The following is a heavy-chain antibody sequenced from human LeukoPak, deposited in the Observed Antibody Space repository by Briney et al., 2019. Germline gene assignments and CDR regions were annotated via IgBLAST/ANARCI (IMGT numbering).Heavy chain of an antibody. J-gene: IGHJ4*02. V-gene: IGHV1-18*01. CDR2: ISAYNGNT. CDR3: AIFWQPAIAAAGTTFDY. Sequence: ASVKVSCKASGYTFTSYGISWVRQAPGQGLEWMGWISAYNGNTNYAQKLQGRVTMTTDTSTSTAYMELRSLRSDDTAVYYCAIFWQPAIAAAGTTFDYWGQGTLVTVSS. D-gene: IGHD6-13*01. CDR1: GYTFTSYG.